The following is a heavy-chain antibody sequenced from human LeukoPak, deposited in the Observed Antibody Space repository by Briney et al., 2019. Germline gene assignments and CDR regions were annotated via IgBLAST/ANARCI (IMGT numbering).Heavy chain of an antibody. J-gene: IGHJ6*02. CDR1: GFTFSSYN. CDR2: INTSSNTI. Sequence: GGSLRLSCAASGFTFSSYNMNWVRQAPGKGLEWVSYINTSSNTIYYADSVKGRFTISRDNAKNSLYLQMNDLRAEDTAVYYCARVGSYGMDVWGQGTTVTVSS. CDR3: ARVGSYGMDV. V-gene: IGHV3-48*01. D-gene: IGHD3-10*01.